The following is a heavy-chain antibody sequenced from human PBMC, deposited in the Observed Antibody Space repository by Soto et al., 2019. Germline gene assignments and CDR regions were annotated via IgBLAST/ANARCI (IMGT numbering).Heavy chain of an antibody. J-gene: IGHJ4*02. Sequence: QVQLVQSGAEVKKPGSSVKVSCKASGCTFSSYTISWVRQAPGQGLEWVGRIIPILGIANYAQKFQGRVTITADKSTSTADMELSSLRSEDTAVYYCAREGYCSGGSCYSPFVPVQFDYWGQGTLVTVSS. D-gene: IGHD2-15*01. V-gene: IGHV1-69*02. CDR1: GCTFSSYT. CDR3: AREGYCSGGSCYSPFVPVQFDY. CDR2: IIPILGIA.